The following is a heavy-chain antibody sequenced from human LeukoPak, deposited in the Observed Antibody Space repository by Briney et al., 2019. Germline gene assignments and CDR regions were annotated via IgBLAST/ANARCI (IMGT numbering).Heavy chain of an antibody. CDR2: IYSGGST. CDR1: GFAFSSYA. CDR3: ARDLYVAGIDY. V-gene: IGHV3-66*01. D-gene: IGHD2-15*01. Sequence: GGSLRLSCAASGFAFSSYAMTWVRQAPGKGLEWVSLIYSGGSTYYADSVKGRFTISRDNSKNTLYLQMNSLRAEDTAVYYCARDLYVAGIDYWGQGTLVTVSS. J-gene: IGHJ4*02.